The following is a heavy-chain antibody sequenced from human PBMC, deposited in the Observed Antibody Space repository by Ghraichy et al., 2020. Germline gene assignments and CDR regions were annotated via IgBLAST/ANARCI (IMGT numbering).Heavy chain of an antibody. J-gene: IGHJ6*02. CDR3: ARVRRYCGSNCYLYYYYVIDG. CDR2: LYRDGTP. Sequence: GGSLRLSCAASGLGVSSNYLSWVRQAPGKGLEWVAILYRDGTPFYADSVRGRFTISRDESRNTMYLQMNTVRAEDTAVYYCARVRRYCGSNCYLYYYYVIDGCGRGTTLTLSS. V-gene: IGHV3-53*01. D-gene: IGHD2-21*01. CDR1: GLGVSSNY.